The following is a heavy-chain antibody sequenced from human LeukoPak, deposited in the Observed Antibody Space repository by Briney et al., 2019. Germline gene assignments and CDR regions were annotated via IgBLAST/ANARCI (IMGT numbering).Heavy chain of an antibody. V-gene: IGHV4-30-2*01. J-gene: IGHJ4*02. CDR2: IYHSGST. CDR1: GGSISSGGYS. Sequence: SETLSLTCAVSGGSISSGGYSWSWIRQPPGKGLEWIGYIYHSGSTYYNPSLKSRVTISVDRSKNQFSLKLSSVTAADTAVYYCATTSFCGGDCYSDYWGQGTLVTVSS. CDR3: ATTSFCGGDCYSDY. D-gene: IGHD2-21*02.